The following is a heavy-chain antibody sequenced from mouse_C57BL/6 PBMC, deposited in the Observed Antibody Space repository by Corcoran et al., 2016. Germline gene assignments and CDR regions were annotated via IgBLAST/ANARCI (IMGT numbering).Heavy chain of an antibody. D-gene: IGHD3-2*02. CDR3: ARYDRTAQATAY. J-gene: IGHJ3*01. CDR2: INTYSGVP. Sequence: QIQLVQSGPELKKPGETVKISCKASGYTFTTYGMSWVKQAPGKGLKWMGWINTYSGVPTYADDFKGRFAFSLETSASTAYLQINNLKNEDTATYFCARYDRTAQATAYWGQGTLVTVSA. CDR1: GYTFTTYG. V-gene: IGHV9-3*01.